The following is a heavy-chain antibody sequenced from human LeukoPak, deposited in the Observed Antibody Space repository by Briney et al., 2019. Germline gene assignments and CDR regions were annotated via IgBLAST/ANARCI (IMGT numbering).Heavy chain of an antibody. CDR1: GGSISTNSW. V-gene: IGHV4-4*02. CDR3: ARFGSDSYAYKYYFDH. CDR2: IYHSGST. D-gene: IGHD3-16*01. J-gene: IGHJ4*02. Sequence: SETLSLTCAVSGGSISTNSWWSWVRQPPGKGLEWIGEIYHSGSTNYNPSLESRVTISIDKSKSQLSLKLTSVTAADTAVYYCARFGSDSYAYKYYFDHCGQGARVTVSS.